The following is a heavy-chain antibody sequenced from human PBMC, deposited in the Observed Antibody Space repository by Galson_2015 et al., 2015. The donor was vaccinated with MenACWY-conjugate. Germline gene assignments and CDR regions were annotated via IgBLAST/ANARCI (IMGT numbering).Heavy chain of an antibody. CDR1: RYIFSGYW. Sequence: SLRLSCAASRYIFSGYWMGWVRQAPGKGLDWVANIKPDGSDIECADSVKARITISRDNAQNTLHLQMDSLRVEDTAVYYCVRWGLAYAMDVWGQGTTVTVSS. CDR3: VRWGLAYAMDV. CDR2: IKPDGSDI. V-gene: IGHV3-7*03. D-gene: IGHD3-16*01. J-gene: IGHJ6*02.